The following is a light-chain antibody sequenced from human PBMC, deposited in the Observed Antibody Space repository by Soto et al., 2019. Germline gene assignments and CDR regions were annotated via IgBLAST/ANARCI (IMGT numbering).Light chain of an antibody. CDR1: SSDVGGYNY. CDR2: DVG. Sequence: QSVLTQPASVSGSPRQSITISCTGTSSDVGGYNYVSWYQQHPGKAPKLMIYDVGDRPSGVSNRFSGSKSGNTASLTISGLQAEDEADYYCSSYTSSSTLVVFGGGTQLTVL. V-gene: IGLV2-14*01. J-gene: IGLJ2*01. CDR3: SSYTSSSTLVV.